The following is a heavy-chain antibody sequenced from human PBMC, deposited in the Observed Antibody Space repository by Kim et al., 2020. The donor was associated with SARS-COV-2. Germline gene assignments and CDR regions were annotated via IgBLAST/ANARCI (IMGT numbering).Heavy chain of an antibody. D-gene: IGHD3-3*01. CDR3: ARPGDYYDFWSGYN. CDR1: GGSISSSNW. Sequence: ETLSLTCAVSGGSISSSNWWSWVRQPPGKGLEWIGEIYHSGSTNYNPSLKSRVTISVDRSKNQFSLKLSSVTAADTAVYYCARPGDYYDFWSGYNWGQGTLVTVSS. CDR2: IYHSGST. J-gene: IGHJ4*02. V-gene: IGHV4-4*02.